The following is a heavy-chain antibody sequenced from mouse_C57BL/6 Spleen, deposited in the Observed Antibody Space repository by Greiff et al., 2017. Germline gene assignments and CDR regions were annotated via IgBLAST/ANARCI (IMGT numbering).Heavy chain of an antibody. CDR2: INPSNGGT. Sequence: QVQLQQPGTELVKPGASVKLSCKASGYTFTSYWMHWVKQRPGQGLEWIGNINPSNGGTNYNEKFKSKATLTVDKSSSTAYMQLSSLTSEDSAVYYCARTLYGNYDYYAMDYWGQGTSVTVSS. J-gene: IGHJ4*01. CDR1: GYTFTSYW. CDR3: ARTLYGNYDYYAMDY. D-gene: IGHD2-1*01. V-gene: IGHV1-53*01.